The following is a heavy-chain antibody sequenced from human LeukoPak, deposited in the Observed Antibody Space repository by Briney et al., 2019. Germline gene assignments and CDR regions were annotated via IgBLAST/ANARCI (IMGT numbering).Heavy chain of an antibody. CDR3: AKSESIAVD. V-gene: IGHV3-30*02. CDR2: IRYDGSNK. D-gene: IGHD6-6*01. J-gene: IGHJ4*02. CDR1: GFTFSSYV. Sequence: GGALRLSCAASGFTFSSYVMHWVRQAPGKGREGVAFIRYDGSNKYYAHSVQRRFTISRDNSKNTLYLQVNSPRAEDTAVYYCAKSESIAVDWGQGTLVTVSS.